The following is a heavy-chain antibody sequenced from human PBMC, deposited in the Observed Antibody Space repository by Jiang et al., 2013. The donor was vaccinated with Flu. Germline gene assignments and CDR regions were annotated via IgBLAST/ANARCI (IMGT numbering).Heavy chain of an antibody. CDR2: ISGSGGST. CDR3: AKVGVVVPAAIGGMDV. J-gene: IGHJ6*02. Sequence: WVSAISGSGGSTYYADSVKGRFTISRDNSKNTLYLQMNSLRAEDTAVYYCAKVGVVVPAAIGGMDVWGQGTTVTVSS. D-gene: IGHD2-2*01. V-gene: IGHV3-23*01.